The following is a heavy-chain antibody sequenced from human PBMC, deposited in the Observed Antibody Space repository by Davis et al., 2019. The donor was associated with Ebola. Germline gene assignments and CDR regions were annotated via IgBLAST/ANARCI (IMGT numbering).Heavy chain of an antibody. CDR1: GYTFTSYD. V-gene: IGHV1-8*01. CDR2: MNPNSGNT. D-gene: IGHD3/OR15-3a*01. J-gene: IGHJ3*01. Sequence: ASVKVSCKASGYTFTSYDINWVRQATGQGLEWMGWMNPNSGNTGYAQKFQGRVTITADESTGTAYMELSGLRSEDTAVYYCAREGTGDGTFDFWGQGTLVTVSS. CDR3: AREGTGDGTFDF.